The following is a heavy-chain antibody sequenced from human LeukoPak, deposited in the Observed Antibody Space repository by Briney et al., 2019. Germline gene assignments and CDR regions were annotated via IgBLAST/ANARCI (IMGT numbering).Heavy chain of an antibody. CDR1: GFTFSDYY. CDR2: ISRSNGDT. D-gene: IGHD3-10*02. J-gene: IGHJ3*02. Sequence: PGGSLRLSCAASGFTFSDYYMSWLRQAPGKGLEWVSYISRSNGDTKFADSVKGQFTISRDNANNSLILQMNNLRAEDTAMYYCARGLITVSGLRGDAFDIWGQGTMVTVSS. CDR3: ARGLITVSGLRGDAFDI. V-gene: IGHV3-11*06.